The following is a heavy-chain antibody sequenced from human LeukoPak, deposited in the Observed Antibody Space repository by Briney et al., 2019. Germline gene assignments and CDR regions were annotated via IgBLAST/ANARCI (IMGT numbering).Heavy chain of an antibody. CDR2: IIPILGIA. V-gene: IGHV1-69*04. CDR1: GGTFSSYA. D-gene: IGHD5-18*01. J-gene: IGHJ4*02. CDR3: ARSMHSYETY. Sequence: SVKVSCKASGGTFSSYAISWVRQAPGQGLEWMGRIIPILGIANYAQKFQGRVTITADKSTSTAYMELSSLRSEDTAVYYCARSMHSYETYWDQGTLVTVSS.